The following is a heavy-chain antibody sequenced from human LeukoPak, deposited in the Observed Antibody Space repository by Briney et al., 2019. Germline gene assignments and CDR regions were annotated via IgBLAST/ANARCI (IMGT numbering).Heavy chain of an antibody. D-gene: IGHD1-26*01. V-gene: IGHV4-61*02. CDR3: ARPDTTHAFDI. Sequence: PSQTLSLTCTVSGGSISSGSYYWSWIRQPAGKGLEWIGRIYTSGSTNYNPSLKSRVTISVDTSKNQFSLKLSSVTAADTAVYYCARPDTTHAFDIWGQGTMVTVSS. J-gene: IGHJ3*02. CDR1: GGSISSGSYY. CDR2: IYTSGST.